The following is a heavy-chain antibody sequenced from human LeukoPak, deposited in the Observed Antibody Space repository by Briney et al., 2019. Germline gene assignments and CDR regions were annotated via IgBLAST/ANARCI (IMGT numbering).Heavy chain of an antibody. CDR1: GGSVSSGSYY. CDR2: IYYSGST. D-gene: IGHD5-24*01. CDR3: ARVPDGYPDY. J-gene: IGHJ4*02. Sequence: SETLSLTCTVSGGSVSSGSYYWSWIRQPPGKGLEWIGYIYYSGSTNYNPSLKSRVTISLDTSKNHFSLKLNSVTAADTAVYYCARVPDGYPDYWGQGTLVTVSS. V-gene: IGHV4-61*03.